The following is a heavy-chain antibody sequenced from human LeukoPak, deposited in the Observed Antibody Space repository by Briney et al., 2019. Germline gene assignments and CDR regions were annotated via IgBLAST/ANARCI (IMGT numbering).Heavy chain of an antibody. J-gene: IGHJ6*03. V-gene: IGHV3-30*04. CDR1: GFIFSNYA. Sequence: GGSLRLSCAASGFIFSNYAIHWVRQAPGKGLEWGAVISSEGSKKSYADSVKGRFTISRDNSKNTLYLQMNSLRAEDTAVYYCARGVGNTVYYYYYMDVWGKGTTVTVSS. CDR2: ISSEGSKK. CDR3: ARGVGNTVYYYYYMDV. D-gene: IGHD4-17*01.